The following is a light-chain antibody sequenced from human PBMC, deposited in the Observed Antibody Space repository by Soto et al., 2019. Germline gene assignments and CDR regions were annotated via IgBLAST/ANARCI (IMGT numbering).Light chain of an antibody. CDR3: SSYAGSNNYV. CDR2: EVS. CDR1: SSDVGGYKY. Sequence: QSVLTQPPSASLSPGQSVTISCTGTSSDVGGYKYVSWYQQHPGKAPKLLIYEVSKRPSGVPDRFSGSKSGNTASLTVSGLQAEDEADYYCSSYAGSNNYVFGTGTKVTVL. J-gene: IGLJ1*01. V-gene: IGLV2-8*01.